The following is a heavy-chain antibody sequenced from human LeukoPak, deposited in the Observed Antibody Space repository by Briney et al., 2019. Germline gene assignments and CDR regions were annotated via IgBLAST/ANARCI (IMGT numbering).Heavy chain of an antibody. CDR2: IYWDDDS. Sequence: SGPTLVNPTQTLTLTCSLSGVSLSTSGVGVGWIRQPPGKALEWLALIYWDDDSRYSPSLKSRLTIAKDTPTNQVVLILTNMDSVDTATYSCAHSQVFSYGSFHDAYDIWGLGMLVTVSS. D-gene: IGHD5-18*01. CDR1: GVSLSTSGVG. CDR3: AHSQVFSYGSFHDAYDI. J-gene: IGHJ3*02. V-gene: IGHV2-5*02.